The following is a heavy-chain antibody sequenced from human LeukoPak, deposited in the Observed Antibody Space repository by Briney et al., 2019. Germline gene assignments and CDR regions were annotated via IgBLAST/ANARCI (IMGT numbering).Heavy chain of an antibody. CDR1: GFTFDDYA. Sequence: GGSLRLSCAASGFTFDDYAMHWVRQAPGKGLEWVSSISSSSSYIYYADSVKGRFTISRDNAKNSLYLQMNSLRAEDTAVYYCARDKGSSWYDTPPYCFDYWGQGTLVTVSS. D-gene: IGHD6-13*01. CDR3: ARDKGSSWYDTPPYCFDY. CDR2: ISSSSSYI. J-gene: IGHJ4*02. V-gene: IGHV3-21*01.